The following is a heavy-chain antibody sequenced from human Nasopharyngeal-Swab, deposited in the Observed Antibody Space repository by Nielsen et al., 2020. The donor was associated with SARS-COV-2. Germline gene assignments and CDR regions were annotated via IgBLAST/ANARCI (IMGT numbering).Heavy chain of an antibody. CDR1: GFTFSSFG. Sequence: GGSLRLSCAASGFTFSSFGMHWVRRAPGKGLEWVAFIAHDASNEYYGDSVKGRFSISRDSSKNTLYLQMDSLRGEDTAVYYCARDAPAHYGAFYWGRGTRVTVSS. D-gene: IGHD4-17*01. CDR2: IAHDASNE. CDR3: ARDAPAHYGAFY. V-gene: IGHV3-30*03. J-gene: IGHJ4*02.